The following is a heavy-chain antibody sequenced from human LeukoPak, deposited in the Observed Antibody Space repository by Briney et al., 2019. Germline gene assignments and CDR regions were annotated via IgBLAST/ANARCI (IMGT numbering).Heavy chain of an antibody. CDR1: GGSISSYY. CDR3: ARDTGRIAAAGTVWFDP. J-gene: IGHJ5*02. V-gene: IGHV4-4*07. Sequence: TSETLSLTCTVSGGSISSYYWSWIRQPAGKGLEWIGRIYTSGSTNYNPSLKSRVTMSVDTSKNQFSPKLSSVTAADTAVYYCARDTGRIAAAGTVWFDPWGQGTLVTVSS. D-gene: IGHD6-13*01. CDR2: IYTSGST.